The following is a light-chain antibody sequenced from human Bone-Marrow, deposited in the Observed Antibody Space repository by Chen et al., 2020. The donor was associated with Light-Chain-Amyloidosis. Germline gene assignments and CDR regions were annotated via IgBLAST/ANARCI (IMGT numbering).Light chain of an antibody. CDR1: NIGSTS. Sequence: SYVLTQPSSVSVAPSTTATIACGGNNIGSTSVHWYQQTPGQAPLLVVYDDSDRPSGIPERLSGSNSGNTATLTISRVEAGDEADYYCQVWDRSSDRPVFGGGTKLTVL. J-gene: IGLJ3*02. CDR3: QVWDRSSDRPV. CDR2: DDS. V-gene: IGLV3-21*03.